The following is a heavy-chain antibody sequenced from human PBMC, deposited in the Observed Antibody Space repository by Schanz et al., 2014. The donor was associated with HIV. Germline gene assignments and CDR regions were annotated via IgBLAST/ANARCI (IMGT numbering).Heavy chain of an antibody. Sequence: QVQLQESGPGLVNPSETLSLSCTVSGYSISRGGYYWSWIRQHPGKGLEWIGYIYHSGSTYYNPSLKTRVTISVDTSKNQFSLKLRSVTAADTAVYYCAREGMEQMVNILDVWGQGTRVNVSS. V-gene: IGHV4-31*03. J-gene: IGHJ6*02. CDR2: IYHSGST. CDR1: GYSISRGGYY. D-gene: IGHD6-13*01. CDR3: AREGMEQMVNILDV.